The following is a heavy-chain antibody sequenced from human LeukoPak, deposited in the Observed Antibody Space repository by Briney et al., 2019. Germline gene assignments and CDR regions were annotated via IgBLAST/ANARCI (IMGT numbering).Heavy chain of an antibody. J-gene: IGHJ3*02. D-gene: IGHD6-13*01. CDR2: IYYSGST. V-gene: IGHV4-61*05. Sequence: SETLSLTCTVSGGSISSSSYYWSWIRQPPGKGLEWIGYIYYSGSTNYNPSLKSRVTISVDTSKNQFSLKLSSVTAADTAVYYCARHSITAGTEYAFDIWGQGTMVTVSS. CDR1: GGSISSSSYY. CDR3: ARHSITAGTEYAFDI.